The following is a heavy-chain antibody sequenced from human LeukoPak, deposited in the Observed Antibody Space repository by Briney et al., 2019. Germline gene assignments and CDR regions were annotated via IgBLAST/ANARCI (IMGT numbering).Heavy chain of an antibody. D-gene: IGHD1-26*01. J-gene: IGHJ3*02. Sequence: GGSLRLSCVVSGFTFSSYAMSWVRQTPGKGLEWVAVIWYDGSNKYYADSVKGRFTISRDNSKNTLYLQMNSLRAEDTAVYYCARDRDPYSGSYFYSAFDIWGQGTMVTVSS. CDR3: ARDRDPYSGSYFYSAFDI. CDR2: IWYDGSNK. CDR1: GFTFSSYA. V-gene: IGHV3-33*08.